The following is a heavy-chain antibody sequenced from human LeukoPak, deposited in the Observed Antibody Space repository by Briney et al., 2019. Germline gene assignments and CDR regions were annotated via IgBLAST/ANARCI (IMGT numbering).Heavy chain of an antibody. Sequence: GGSLRLSCAASGFTFSSYAMHWVRQAPGKGLEWVAVISYDGSNKYYADSVKGRFTISRDNSKNTLYLQMNSLRAVDTAVYYCARENKQWLDYWGQGTLVTVSS. V-gene: IGHV3-30*04. CDR3: ARENKQWLDY. J-gene: IGHJ4*02. D-gene: IGHD6-19*01. CDR2: ISYDGSNK. CDR1: GFTFSSYA.